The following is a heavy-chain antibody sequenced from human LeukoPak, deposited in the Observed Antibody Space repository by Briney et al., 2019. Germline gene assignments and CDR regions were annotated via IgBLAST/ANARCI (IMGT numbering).Heavy chain of an antibody. Sequence: SETLSLTCAVSGYSISSSNWWGWIRQPPGKGLEWIGYIYYSGSTNYNPSLKSRVTMSVDTSKNQFSLKLSSVTALDTAVYYCARSRPLYDSSGYAWGRYFDYWGQGTLVTVSS. CDR3: ARSRPLYDSSGYAWGRYFDY. CDR1: GYSISSSNW. V-gene: IGHV4-28*06. J-gene: IGHJ4*02. CDR2: IYYSGST. D-gene: IGHD3-22*01.